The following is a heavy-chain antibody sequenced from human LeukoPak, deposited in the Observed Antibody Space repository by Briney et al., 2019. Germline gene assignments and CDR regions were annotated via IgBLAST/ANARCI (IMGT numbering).Heavy chain of an antibody. CDR1: GGSISSYY. CDR3: ARVVKYYYDRSDEYFDY. J-gene: IGHJ4*02. V-gene: IGHV4-59*01. Sequence: SETLSLTCTVSGGSISSYYWSWIRQPPGKGLEWIGYIYYSGSTNYNPSLKSRVTISVDTSKNQFSLKLRSVTAADTAVYYCARVVKYYYDRSDEYFDYWGQGTLVTVSS. CDR2: IYYSGST. D-gene: IGHD3-22*01.